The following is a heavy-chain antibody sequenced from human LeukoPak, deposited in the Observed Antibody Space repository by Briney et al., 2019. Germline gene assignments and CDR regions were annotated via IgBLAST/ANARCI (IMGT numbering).Heavy chain of an antibody. D-gene: IGHD2-21*02. CDR3: AREGSYCVGGDCYSFDF. Sequence: ASVNVSCMASGYRFISNYIQWVRQAPGLGPEWIGWMHPGNGNTRYAEKFQGRVTMTRDTSINTAYMDLSSLRSDDTAVYYCAREGSYCVGGDCYSFDFWGQGTLITVSS. CDR2: MHPGNGNT. V-gene: IGHV1-2*02. CDR1: GYRFISNY. J-gene: IGHJ4*02.